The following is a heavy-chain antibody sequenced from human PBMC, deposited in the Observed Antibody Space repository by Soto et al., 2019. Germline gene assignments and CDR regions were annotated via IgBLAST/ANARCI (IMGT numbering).Heavy chain of an antibody. Sequence: SETLSLTCTVSGGSISNGGYYWTWIRQHPGKGLEWIGYIYYSGSTYYNPSLKSRVTISVDTSKNQFSLKLTSVTAADTAAYYCARGYYDILTGYYKHFDYWGQGTLVTVSS. CDR2: IYYSGST. J-gene: IGHJ4*02. CDR3: ARGYYDILTGYYKHFDY. V-gene: IGHV4-31*03. D-gene: IGHD3-9*01. CDR1: GGSISNGGYY.